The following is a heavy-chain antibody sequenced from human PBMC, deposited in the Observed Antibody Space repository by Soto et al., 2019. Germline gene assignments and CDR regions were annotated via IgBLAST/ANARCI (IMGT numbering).Heavy chain of an antibody. CDR2: IYWDDDK. J-gene: IGHJ4*02. CDR3: AHSIRYFDWLHRYFDY. D-gene: IGHD3-9*01. V-gene: IGHV2-5*02. CDR1: GFSLSTSGVG. Sequence: QITLKESGPTLVKPTQTLTLTCTFSGFSLSTSGVGVGWIRQPPGKALEWLALIYWDDDKRYSPSLKSRLTTTKDTSKNQVVLTITNMDPVDTATYYCAHSIRYFDWLHRYFDYWGQGTLVTVSS.